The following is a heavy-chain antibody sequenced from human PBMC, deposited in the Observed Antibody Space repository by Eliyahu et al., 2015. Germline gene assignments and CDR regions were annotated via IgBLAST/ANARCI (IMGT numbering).Heavy chain of an antibody. Sequence: QVQLQESGPGLVKPSETLSLTCTVSGASISSSSYYWGWIRQPPGKGLEWIGSMSYTLSTYLNPSLESRVAISIDTSKNQLSLKLSSVTAADTAVYYCARRAATTLTYLYFDPWGRGTLVTVSS. CDR2: MSYTLST. CDR1: GASISSSSYY. J-gene: IGHJ2*01. D-gene: IGHD4-17*01. CDR3: ARRAATTLTYLYFDP. V-gene: IGHV4-39*01.